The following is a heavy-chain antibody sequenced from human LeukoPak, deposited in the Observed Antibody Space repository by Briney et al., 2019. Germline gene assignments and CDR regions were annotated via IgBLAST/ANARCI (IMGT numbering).Heavy chain of an antibody. CDR3: ARDQDYYGSGSYGPDY. Sequence: SSETLSLTCAVSGGSISSGGYSWSWIRQPPGKGLEWIGYIYHSGSTYYNPSLKSRVTISVDTSKNQFSLRLSSVTAADTAVYYCARDQDYYGSGSYGPDYWGQGTLVTVSS. CDR1: GGSISSGGYS. D-gene: IGHD3-10*01. CDR2: IYHSGST. V-gene: IGHV4-30-2*01. J-gene: IGHJ4*02.